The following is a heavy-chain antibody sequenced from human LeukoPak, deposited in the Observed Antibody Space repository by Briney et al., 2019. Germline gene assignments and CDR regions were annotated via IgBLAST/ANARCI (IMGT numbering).Heavy chain of an antibody. V-gene: IGHV4-4*07. CDR3: ARDLSGSLYFDY. Sequence: SETLTLTCTVSGASISSYYYNWIRQTAGRGLEWIGRLYISGSTDYNPSLKSRVTISVDTSKNQFSLKLSSVTAADTAVYFCARDLSGSLYFDYWGQGVLVTVSS. J-gene: IGHJ4*02. CDR2: LYISGST. CDR1: GASISSYY. D-gene: IGHD3-10*01.